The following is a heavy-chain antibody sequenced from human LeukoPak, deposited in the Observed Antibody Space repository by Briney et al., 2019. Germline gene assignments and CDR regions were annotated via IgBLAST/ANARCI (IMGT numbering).Heavy chain of an antibody. V-gene: IGHV1-2*02. Sequence: ASVKVSCKASGYSFADYYMHWVRQAPGQGLEWMGWIKPNSGGARSAQKFQGRVTMTRDTSISTAYMELSSLGSDDTAVYYCARVGTYYYDSSGYYYYYYYMDVWGKGTTVTVSS. D-gene: IGHD3-22*01. J-gene: IGHJ6*03. CDR1: GYSFADYY. CDR3: ARVGTYYYDSSGYYYYYYYMDV. CDR2: IKPNSGGA.